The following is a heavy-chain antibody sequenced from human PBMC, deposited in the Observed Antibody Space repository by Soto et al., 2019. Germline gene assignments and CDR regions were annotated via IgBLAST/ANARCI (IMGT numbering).Heavy chain of an antibody. D-gene: IGHD5-12*01. CDR2: INTGNGNT. J-gene: IGHJ6*02. V-gene: IGHV1-3*04. CDR3: AREGVAPYYYYGMDV. CDR1: GYTFTSYA. Sequence: ASVKVSCKASGYTFTSYAMHWARQAPGQRLEWMGWINTGNGNTIYSQKFQGRVSITRDTSASTAYMELSSLRSEDTAVYYCAREGVAPYYYYGMDVCGQGATVTVSS.